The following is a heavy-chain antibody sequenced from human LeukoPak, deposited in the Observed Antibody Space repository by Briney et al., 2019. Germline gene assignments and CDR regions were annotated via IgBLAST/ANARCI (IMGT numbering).Heavy chain of an antibody. J-gene: IGHJ3*02. V-gene: IGHV4-59*01. Sequence: SETLSLTCTVSGGSISSYYWSWIRQPPGKGLEWIGYIYYSGSTNCNPSVKSRVAMSVDTSKKQFFLKLSSLTAVDTAVYYCARGGTAVIAPYAFDIWGQGTMVTVSS. CDR1: GGSISSYY. CDR2: IYYSGST. D-gene: IGHD4-23*01. CDR3: ARGGTAVIAPYAFDI.